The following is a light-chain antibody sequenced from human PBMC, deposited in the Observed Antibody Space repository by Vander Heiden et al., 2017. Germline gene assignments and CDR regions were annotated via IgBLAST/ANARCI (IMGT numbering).Light chain of an antibody. Sequence: DIQMTQSPSTLSASVGDTVTITCRASQSVSSWLAWYQQKPGKAPKVLIYKTSTFGGGVPSRFSGSGSGTEFTLTISSLQPDDFATYYCQQYNSYSWTFGQGTRVEVK. CDR1: QSVSSW. V-gene: IGKV1-5*03. J-gene: IGKJ1*01. CDR3: QQYNSYSWT. CDR2: KTS.